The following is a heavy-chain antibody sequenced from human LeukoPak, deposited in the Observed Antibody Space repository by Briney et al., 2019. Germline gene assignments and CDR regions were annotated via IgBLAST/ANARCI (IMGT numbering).Heavy chain of an antibody. V-gene: IGHV1-18*01. Sequence: ASVKVSCKASGYTFTSYGIGWVRQAPGQGLEWMGWISAYNGNTNYAQKLRGRVTMTTDTSTSTAYMELRSLRSDDTAVYYCARDTGATPAYYYYYMDVWGKGTTVTVSS. CDR3: ARDTGATPAYYYYYMDV. CDR1: GYTFTSYG. D-gene: IGHD1-26*01. J-gene: IGHJ6*03. CDR2: ISAYNGNT.